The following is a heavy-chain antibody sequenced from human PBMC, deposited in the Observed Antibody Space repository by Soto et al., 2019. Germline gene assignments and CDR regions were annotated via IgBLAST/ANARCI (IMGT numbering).Heavy chain of an antibody. J-gene: IGHJ6*02. V-gene: IGHV1-18*04. CDR2: ISAYNGNT. Sequence: ASVKVSCKASGYTFTSYGISWVRQAPGQGLEWMGWISAYNGNTNYAQKLQGRVTMTTDTSTSTAYMELRSLRSDDTAVYYCAGGHCSSTSCPRPYYGMDVWGQGTTVTVS. D-gene: IGHD2-2*01. CDR3: AGGHCSSTSCPRPYYGMDV. CDR1: GYTFTSYG.